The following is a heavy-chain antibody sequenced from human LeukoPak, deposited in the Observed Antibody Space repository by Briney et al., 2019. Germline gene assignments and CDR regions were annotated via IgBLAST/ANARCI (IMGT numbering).Heavy chain of an antibody. V-gene: IGHV4-61*02. Sequence: SQTLSLTCTVSGGSISSGSYYWSWIRQPAGKGLEWIGRIYTSGSTNYNPSLKSRVTISVDTSKNQFSLKLSSVTAADTAVYYCARAGIPAAGGAFDIWGQGTMVTVSS. CDR3: ARAGIPAAGGAFDI. J-gene: IGHJ3*02. CDR2: IYTSGST. CDR1: GGSISSGSYY. D-gene: IGHD2-2*01.